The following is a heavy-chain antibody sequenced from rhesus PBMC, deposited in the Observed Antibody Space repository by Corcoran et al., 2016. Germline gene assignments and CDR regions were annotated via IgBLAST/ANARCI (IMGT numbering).Heavy chain of an antibody. V-gene: IGHV3-54*02. CDR1: GFTFRLFG. CDR3: TRFDY. J-gene: IGHJ4*01. CDR2: ISSDVNNK. Sequence: EVQLVESGGGLVQPGGSLRLSCAASGFTFRLFGFNWVRQAPRKGLEWVAVISSDVNNKNKADSVRDRCTVSRDNCKNVLYLQMSTLKLEDTAVYDCTRFDYWGQGVLVTVSS.